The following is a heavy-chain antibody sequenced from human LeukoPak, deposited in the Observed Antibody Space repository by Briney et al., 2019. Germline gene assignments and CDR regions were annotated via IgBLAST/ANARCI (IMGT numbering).Heavy chain of an antibody. CDR1: GGSISSYY. CDR3: AREVRKDILTGYYLSD. CDR2: IYYSGST. J-gene: IGHJ4*02. Sequence: SETLSLTCTVSGGSISSYYWTWIRQPPGKGLEWIGYIYYSGSTYYNPSLKSRVTISVDTSKNQFSLKLSSVTAADTAVYYCAREVRKDILTGYYLSDWGQGTLVTVSS. D-gene: IGHD3-9*01. V-gene: IGHV4-59*12.